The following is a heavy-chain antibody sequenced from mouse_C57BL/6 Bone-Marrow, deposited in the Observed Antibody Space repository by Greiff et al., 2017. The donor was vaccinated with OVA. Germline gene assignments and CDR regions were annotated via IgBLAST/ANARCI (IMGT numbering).Heavy chain of an antibody. CDR1: GFTFSDFY. J-gene: IGHJ4*01. CDR2: SRNKANDYTT. CDR3: ARDDRKGYSIDY. Sequence: EVNVVESGGGLVQSGRSLRLSCATSGFTFSDFYMEWVRQAPGKGLEWIAASRNKANDYTTEYSASVKGRFIVSRDTSHSILYLTLNALRAEDPATYYRARDDRKGYSIDYWGQGTSVTVSS. D-gene: IGHD2-14*01. V-gene: IGHV7-1*01.